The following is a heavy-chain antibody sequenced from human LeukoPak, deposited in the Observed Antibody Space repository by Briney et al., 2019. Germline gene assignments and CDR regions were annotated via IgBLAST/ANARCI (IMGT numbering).Heavy chain of an antibody. Sequence: SETLSLTCTVSGGSISSYYWSWIRQPPGKGLEWIGYIYYSGSTNYNPSLKSRVTISVDTSKNQFSLKLSSVTAADTAVYYCARGEDTMIGRLDWFDPWGQGTLVTVSS. CDR3: ARGEDTMIGRLDWFDP. CDR1: GGSISSYY. V-gene: IGHV4-59*01. J-gene: IGHJ5*02. D-gene: IGHD3-22*01. CDR2: IYYSGST.